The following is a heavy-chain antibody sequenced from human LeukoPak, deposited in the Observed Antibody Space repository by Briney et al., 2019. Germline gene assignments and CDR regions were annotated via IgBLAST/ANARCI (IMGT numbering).Heavy chain of an antibody. D-gene: IGHD2-2*01. CDR3: ARGTYATSGAFDI. J-gene: IGHJ3*02. Sequence: NPSETLSLTCTVSGGSISSSSYYWGWIRQPPGKGLEWIGSIYYSGSTYYNPSRKSRVTISVDTSKNQFSLKLSSVTAADTAVYYCARGTYATSGAFDIWGQGTLVTVSS. V-gene: IGHV4-39*07. CDR2: IYYSGST. CDR1: GGSISSSSYY.